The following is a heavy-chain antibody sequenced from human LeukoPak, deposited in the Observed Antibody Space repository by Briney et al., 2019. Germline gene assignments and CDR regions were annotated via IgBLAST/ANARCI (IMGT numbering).Heavy chain of an antibody. CDR2: LSTDGSST. D-gene: IGHD6-19*01. CDR1: GFTVSSDY. V-gene: IGHV3-74*01. Sequence: PGGSLRLSCAASGFTVSSDYMNWVRQAPGKGLVWVSSLSTDGSSTYYADSVKGRITISRDNAKNTLHLQMNSLRADDTAVYYCARASYSRAWTLFDYWGQGTLVTVSS. CDR3: ARASYSRAWTLFDY. J-gene: IGHJ4*02.